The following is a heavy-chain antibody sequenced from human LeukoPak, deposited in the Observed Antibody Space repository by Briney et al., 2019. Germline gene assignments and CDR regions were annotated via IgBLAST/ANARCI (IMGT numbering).Heavy chain of an antibody. V-gene: IGHV1-18*01. CDR3: ARVVNYYGSGNWFDP. Sequence: GASVKVSCKASGYTFTRYGISWVRQAPGQGLEWVGWISAYNGNTNNAQKLKGRVTMTTDTSTSTAYMELRSLRSDDTAVYYCARVVNYYGSGNWFDPWGQGTLVTVSS. D-gene: IGHD3-10*01. CDR1: GYTFTRYG. J-gene: IGHJ5*02. CDR2: ISAYNGNT.